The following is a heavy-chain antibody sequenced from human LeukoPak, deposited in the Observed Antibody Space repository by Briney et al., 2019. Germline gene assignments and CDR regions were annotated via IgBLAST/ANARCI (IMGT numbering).Heavy chain of an antibody. CDR1: GFTFSTYG. CDR2: ISGSAGST. J-gene: IGHJ4*02. CDR3: ASSGYRENYFDY. D-gene: IGHD3-22*01. V-gene: IGHV3-23*01. Sequence: GGSLRLSCAASGFTFSTYGMSWVRQAPGKGLEWVSAISGSAGSTYYADSVKGRFTISRDNSKNTLYLQMNSLRAEDTAVYYCASSGYRENYFDYWGQGTLVTVSS.